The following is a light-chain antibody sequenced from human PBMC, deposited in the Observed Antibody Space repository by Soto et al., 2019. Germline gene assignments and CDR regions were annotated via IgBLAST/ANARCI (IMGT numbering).Light chain of an antibody. J-gene: IGKJ4*01. CDR3: QQNNNWPLT. V-gene: IGKV3-15*01. CDR1: QSVGSN. CDR2: GAS. Sequence: IVMTQSPATLSVSPGERATLSCRASQSVGSNLAWYQQKPGQAPRLLIYGASTRATGIPARFSGGGSGTEFTLTINSLQSEDFAVYYCQQNNNWPLTLGGGTKVDIK.